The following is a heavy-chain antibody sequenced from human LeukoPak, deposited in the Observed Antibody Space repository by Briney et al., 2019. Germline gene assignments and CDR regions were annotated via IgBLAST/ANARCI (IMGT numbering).Heavy chain of an antibody. Sequence: ASVKVSCKASGYTFTSYDINWVRQATGQGLEWMGWMNPNSGNTGYAQKFQGRVTITRNTSISTAYMELSSLRSEDTAVYYCARGEQWLVPDYYYYMDVWGKGTTVTVSS. CDR1: GYTFTSYD. V-gene: IGHV1-8*01. CDR2: MNPNSGNT. J-gene: IGHJ6*03. D-gene: IGHD6-19*01. CDR3: ARGEQWLVPDYYYYMDV.